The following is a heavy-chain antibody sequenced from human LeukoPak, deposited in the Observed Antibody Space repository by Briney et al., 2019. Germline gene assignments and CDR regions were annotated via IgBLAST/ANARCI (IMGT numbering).Heavy chain of an antibody. V-gene: IGHV4-30-4*01. Sequence: SETLSLTCTVSGGSISSGDYYWSWIRQPPGKGLEWIGYIYYSGSTYYNPSLKSRVTISVDTSKNQFSLKLSSVTAADTAVYYCAREGLDGSSGYYPFDYWGQGTLVTVSS. CDR3: AREGLDGSSGYYPFDY. CDR1: GGSISSGDYY. J-gene: IGHJ4*02. D-gene: IGHD3-22*01. CDR2: IYYSGST.